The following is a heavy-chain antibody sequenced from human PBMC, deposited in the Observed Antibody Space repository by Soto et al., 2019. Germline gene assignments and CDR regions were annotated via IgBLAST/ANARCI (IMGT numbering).Heavy chain of an antibody. V-gene: IGHV3-30-3*01. CDR3: ARDRDYCSGGSCYFWLDY. CDR1: GFTFSSYA. J-gene: IGHJ4*02. D-gene: IGHD2-15*01. CDR2: ISYDGSNK. Sequence: QVPLVESGGGVVQPGRSLRLSCAASGFTFSSYAMHWVRQAPGKGLEWVAVISYDGSNKYYADSVKGRFTISRDNSKNTLYLQMNSLRAEDTAVYYCARDRDYCSGGSCYFWLDYWGQGTLVTVSS.